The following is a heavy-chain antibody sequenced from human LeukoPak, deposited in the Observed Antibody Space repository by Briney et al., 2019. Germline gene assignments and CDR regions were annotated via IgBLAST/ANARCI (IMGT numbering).Heavy chain of an antibody. V-gene: IGHV3-33*01. CDR1: GFTFSSYG. CDR2: MWHDGSNT. CDR3: ARDSDYGDGFDY. Sequence: PGGSLRLSCAASGFTFSSYGMHWVRQAPGKGLEWVAVMWHDGSNTYYADSVKGRFLLSRDNSLNTLYLQMNGLRAEDTAVYYCARDSDYGDGFDYWGQGTLVTVSS. J-gene: IGHJ4*02. D-gene: IGHD4-17*01.